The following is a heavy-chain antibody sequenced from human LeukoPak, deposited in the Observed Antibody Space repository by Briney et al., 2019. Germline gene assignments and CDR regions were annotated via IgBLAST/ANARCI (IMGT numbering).Heavy chain of an antibody. CDR3: AREEVTMVRGVIKEDYYYYGMDV. Sequence: PGGSLRLSCAASGFTFSSYSMNWVRQAPGKGLEWVSYISSSSSTIYYADSVKGRFTISRDNAKNSLYLQMNSLRAEDTAVYYCAREEVTMVRGVIKEDYYYYGMDVWGQGTTVTVSS. CDR2: ISSSSSTI. D-gene: IGHD3-10*01. V-gene: IGHV3-48*01. CDR1: GFTFSSYS. J-gene: IGHJ6*02.